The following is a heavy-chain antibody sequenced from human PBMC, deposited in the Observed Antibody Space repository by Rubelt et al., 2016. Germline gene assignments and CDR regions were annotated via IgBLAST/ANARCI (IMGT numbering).Heavy chain of an antibody. V-gene: IGHV4-31*03. CDR1: GGSISSGGYY. D-gene: IGHD3-22*01. J-gene: IGHJ5*02. CDR3: ARGCITMIVVVTQADWFDP. Sequence: QLQLQESGPGLVKPSETLSLTCTVSGGSISSGGYYWSWIRQHPGKGLEWIGYIYYSGSTYYNPSLKVRVTISVDTSKNQFSLKLSSVTAADTAVYYCARGCITMIVVVTQADWFDPWGQGTLVTVSS. CDR2: IYYSGST.